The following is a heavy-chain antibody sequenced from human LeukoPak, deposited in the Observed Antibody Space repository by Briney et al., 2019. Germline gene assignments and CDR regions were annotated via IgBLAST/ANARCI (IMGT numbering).Heavy chain of an antibody. V-gene: IGHV3-11*01. Sequence: GGSLRLSCAASGFTFSDYYMYWNRQAPGKGLEWVSYISSSGTTIYYADSVKGRFTISRDNAKNSLSLQMSSLRAEDTALYHCAREPSSGWLTGLDYWGQGTLVTVSS. CDR2: ISSSGTTI. CDR1: GFTFSDYY. CDR3: AREPSSGWLTGLDY. D-gene: IGHD6-19*01. J-gene: IGHJ4*02.